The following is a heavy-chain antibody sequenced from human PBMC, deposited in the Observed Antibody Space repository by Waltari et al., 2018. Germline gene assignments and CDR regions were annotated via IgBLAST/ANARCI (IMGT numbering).Heavy chain of an antibody. CDR2: ISGSGGST. Sequence: EVQLLESGGGLVQPGGSLRLSCAASGFTFSSYAMRWVRQAPGKGLAWVSAISGSGGSTYYADAVKGRFTISRDNSKNTLYLQMNSLRAEDTAVYYCAKGFLSSSWYGGWFDPWGQGTLVTVSS. D-gene: IGHD6-13*01. J-gene: IGHJ5*02. CDR1: GFTFSSYA. V-gene: IGHV3-23*01. CDR3: AKGFLSSSWYGGWFDP.